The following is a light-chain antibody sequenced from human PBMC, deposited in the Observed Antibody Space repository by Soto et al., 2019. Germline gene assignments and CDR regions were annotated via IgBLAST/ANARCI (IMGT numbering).Light chain of an antibody. Sequence: EMVMTQSPATLSVSPGERATLSCRASQSVSSNLAWYQQKPGQAPRLLIYGASTRATGLPARFSGSGSGTEFTLTISSLQSEDFAVYSCQQYNNWPPWTFGQGTKVDIK. CDR1: QSVSSN. J-gene: IGKJ1*01. CDR3: QQYNNWPPWT. V-gene: IGKV3-15*01. CDR2: GAS.